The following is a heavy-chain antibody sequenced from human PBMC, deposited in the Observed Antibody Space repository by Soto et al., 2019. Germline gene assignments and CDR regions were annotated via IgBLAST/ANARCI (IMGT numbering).Heavy chain of an antibody. J-gene: IGHJ6*02. Sequence: SETLSLTCTVSGGSISSYYWSWIRQPPGKGLEWIGYIYYSGSTNYNPSLKSRVTISVDTSKNQFSLKLSSVTAADTAVYYCARDIIAAGYGMDVWGQGTTVTVSS. CDR2: IYYSGST. CDR1: GGSISSYY. V-gene: IGHV4-59*01. CDR3: ARDIIAAGYGMDV. D-gene: IGHD6-13*01.